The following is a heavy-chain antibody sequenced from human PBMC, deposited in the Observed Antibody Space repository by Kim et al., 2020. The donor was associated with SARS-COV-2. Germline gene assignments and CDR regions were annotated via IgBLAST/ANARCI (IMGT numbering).Heavy chain of an antibody. Sequence: GGSLRLSCAASGFTFGSYAMHWVRQAPGKGLEWVAVISYDGSNKYYADSVKGRFTISRDKSKNTLYLQMNSLRTEDTAVYYCARDGSPCAYFDYWGKGTLVTVSS. V-gene: IGHV3-30*04. CDR2: ISYDGSNK. J-gene: IGHJ4*02. D-gene: IGHD1-1*01. CDR3: ARDGSPCAYFDY. CDR1: GFTFGSYA.